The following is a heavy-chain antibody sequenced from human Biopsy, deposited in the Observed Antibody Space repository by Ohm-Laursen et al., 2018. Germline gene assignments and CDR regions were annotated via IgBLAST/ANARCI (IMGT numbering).Heavy chain of an antibody. V-gene: IGHV1-46*01. CDR2: ISPSGATT. CDR1: GNTFATYH. CDR3: AKDNGHGQLLENYFYGMDV. Sequence: SVKVSCKASGNTFATYHIHWVRQAPGQGLEWMGVISPSGATTSFSQKFQGRITMTRDTSTGTVYMDLNSLGSEDTALYFCAKDNGHGQLLENYFYGMDVWGRGTTVTVS. J-gene: IGHJ6*02. D-gene: IGHD2-2*01.